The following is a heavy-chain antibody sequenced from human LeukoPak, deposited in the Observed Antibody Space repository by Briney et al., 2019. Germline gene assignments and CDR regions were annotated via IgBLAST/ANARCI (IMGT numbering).Heavy chain of an antibody. J-gene: IGHJ3*02. CDR3: AKRIAVADYDAFDI. CDR2: ISSSGSTI. V-gene: IGHV3-11*01. CDR1: GFTFSDYY. Sequence: GGSLRLSCAASGFTFSDYYMSWIRQAPGKGLEWVSYISSSGSTIYYADSVKGRFTISRDNAKNSLYLQMNSLRAEDTAVYYCAKRIAVADYDAFDIWGQGTMVTVSS. D-gene: IGHD6-19*01.